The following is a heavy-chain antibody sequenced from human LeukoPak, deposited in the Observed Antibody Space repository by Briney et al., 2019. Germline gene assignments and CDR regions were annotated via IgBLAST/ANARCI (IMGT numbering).Heavy chain of an antibody. CDR3: ARGYSPTDAFDI. CDR2: IRYDGSNK. Sequence: GGSLRLSCAASGFTFSSYGMHWVRQAPGKGLEWVAFIRYDGSNKYYADSVKGRFTISRDNSKNSLYLQMNSLRVEDTAVYYCARGYSPTDAFDIWGQGTMVTVSS. J-gene: IGHJ3*02. D-gene: IGHD5-18*01. CDR1: GFTFSSYG. V-gene: IGHV3-30*02.